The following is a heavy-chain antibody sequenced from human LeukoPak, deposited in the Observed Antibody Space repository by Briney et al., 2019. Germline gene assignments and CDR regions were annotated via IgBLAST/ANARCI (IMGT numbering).Heavy chain of an antibody. V-gene: IGHV4-34*01. D-gene: IGHD6-6*01. CDR3: ARADIAARPFDY. Sequence: SETLSLTCSVSGGSISTYYWSWIRQPPGKGLEWIGEINHSGSTNYNPSHKSRVTISVDTSKNQFSLKLSSVTAADTAVYYCARADIAARPFDYWGQGTLVTVSS. J-gene: IGHJ4*02. CDR1: GGSISTYY. CDR2: INHSGST.